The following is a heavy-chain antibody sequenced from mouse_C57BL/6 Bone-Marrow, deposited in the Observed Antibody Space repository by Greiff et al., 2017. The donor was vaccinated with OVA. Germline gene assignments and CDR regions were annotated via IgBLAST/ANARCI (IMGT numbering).Heavy chain of an antibody. D-gene: IGHD1-1*01. CDR3: ARACYGSCYLY. V-gene: IGHV1-55*01. J-gene: IGHJ2*01. Sequence: QVQLQQPGAELVKPGASVKMSCKASGYTFTSYWITWVKQRPGQGLEWIGDIYPGSGSTNYNEKFKSKATLTVDTSSSTAYMQLSSLTSEDAAVYCGARACYGSCYLYWGQGTTLTVSA. CDR2: IYPGSGST. CDR1: GYTFTSYW.